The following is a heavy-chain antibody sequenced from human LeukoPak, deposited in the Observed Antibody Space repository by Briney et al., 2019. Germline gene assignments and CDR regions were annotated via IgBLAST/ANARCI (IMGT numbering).Heavy chain of an antibody. CDR2: IYYSGST. D-gene: IGHD4-23*01. CDR3: ARGTKQVVTIFYYYYYMDV. CDR1: GGSFSTYY. J-gene: IGHJ6*03. V-gene: IGHV4-59*12. Sequence: SETLSLACTVSGGSFSTYYWSWIRQPPGKGLEWIGYIYYSGSTNYNPSLQSRVTISVDTSKNQFSLRLSSVTAADTAVYYCARGTKQVVTIFYYYYYMDVWGKGTTVTVSS.